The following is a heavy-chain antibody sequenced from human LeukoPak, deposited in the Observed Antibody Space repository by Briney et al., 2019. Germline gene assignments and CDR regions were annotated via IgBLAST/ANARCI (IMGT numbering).Heavy chain of an antibody. CDR1: GFTFSNAW. V-gene: IGHV3-9*01. D-gene: IGHD3-10*01. CDR3: AKDMVRGVIYAFDI. J-gene: IGHJ3*02. CDR2: INWNSGNI. Sequence: GGSLRLSCAASGFTFSNAWMSWVRQAPGKGLEWVSGINWNSGNIGYADSVKGRFTISRDNAKNSLYLQMNSLRAEDTALYYCAKDMVRGVIYAFDIWGQGTMVTVSS.